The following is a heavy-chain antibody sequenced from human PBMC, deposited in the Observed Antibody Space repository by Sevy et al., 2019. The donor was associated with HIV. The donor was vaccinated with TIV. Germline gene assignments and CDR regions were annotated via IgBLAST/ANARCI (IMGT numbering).Heavy chain of an antibody. J-gene: IGHJ5*02. CDR1: GYTFTGYY. CDR3: ARDAQFWSYNWLDP. CDR2: INPNSGGT. D-gene: IGHD3-3*01. Sequence: ASVKVSCKASGYTFTGYYIYWVRQAPGQGLEWMGWINPNSGGTNYAQKFQGRVTMTTDTSINTAYMELSRLRSDDTAMYYCARDAQFWSYNWLDPWGQGTLVTVSS. V-gene: IGHV1-2*02.